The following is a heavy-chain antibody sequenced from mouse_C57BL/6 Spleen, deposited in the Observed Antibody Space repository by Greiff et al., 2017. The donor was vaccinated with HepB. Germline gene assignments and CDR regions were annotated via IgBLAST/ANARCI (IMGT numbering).Heavy chain of an antibody. Sequence: VQLQQSGPELVKPGDSVKISCKASGYSFTGYFMNWVMQSHGKSLEWIGRINPYNGDTFYNQKFKGKATLTVDKSSSTAHMELRSRTSEDSAVYYCARRNSGGYFDVWGTGTTVTVSS. CDR3: ARRNSGGYFDV. CDR1: GYSFTGYF. V-gene: IGHV1-20*01. J-gene: IGHJ1*03. CDR2: INPYNGDT.